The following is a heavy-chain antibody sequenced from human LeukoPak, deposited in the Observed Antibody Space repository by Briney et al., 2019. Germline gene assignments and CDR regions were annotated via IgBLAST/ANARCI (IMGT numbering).Heavy chain of an antibody. D-gene: IGHD2-15*01. Sequence: SETLSLTCTVSGGSISTGSHYWNWIRQPAGKGLEWIGRIYSGGTTNYNPSLESRLTMSVDTSKNQFSLKLSSVTAADTAVYYCAREGAHCSGGSCYWFDPWGQGTLVTVSS. CDR2: IYSGGTT. CDR1: GGSISTGSHY. V-gene: IGHV4-61*02. J-gene: IGHJ5*02. CDR3: AREGAHCSGGSCYWFDP.